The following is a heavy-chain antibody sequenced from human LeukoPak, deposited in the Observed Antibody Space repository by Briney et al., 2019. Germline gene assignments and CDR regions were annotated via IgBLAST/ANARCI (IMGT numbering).Heavy chain of an antibody. CDR3: AKDRAMVNFYYFDY. J-gene: IGHJ4*02. Sequence: GGSLRLSCTASGFTFGDYAMSWVRQAPGKGLEWVSSISSSSSYIYYADSVKGRFTISRDNAKNSLYLQMNSLRAEDTAVYYCAKDRAMVNFYYFDYWGQGTLVTVSS. CDR1: GFTFGDYA. D-gene: IGHD5-18*01. CDR2: ISSSSSYI. V-gene: IGHV3-21*04.